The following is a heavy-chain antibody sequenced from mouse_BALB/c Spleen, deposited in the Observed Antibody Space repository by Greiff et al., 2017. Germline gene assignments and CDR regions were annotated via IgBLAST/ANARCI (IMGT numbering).Heavy chain of an antibody. V-gene: IGHV1-69*02. D-gene: IGHD2-10*02. J-gene: IGHJ4*01. CDR2: IYPSDSYT. CDR3: TVWGGYAMDY. Sequence: VQLQQPGAELVRPGASVKLSCKASGYTFTSYWINWVKQRPGQGLEWIGNIYPSDSYTNYNQKFKDKATLTVDKSSSTAYMQLSSPTSEDSAVYYCTVWGGYAMDYWGQGTSVTVTS. CDR1: GYTFTSYW.